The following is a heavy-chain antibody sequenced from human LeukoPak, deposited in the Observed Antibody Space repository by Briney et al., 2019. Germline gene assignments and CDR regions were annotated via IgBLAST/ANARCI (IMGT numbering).Heavy chain of an antibody. D-gene: IGHD3-3*01. J-gene: IGHJ6*03. CDR3: VREAYDDFWSGSWRYYYYMDV. CDR2: ISSSGSYI. V-gene: IGHV3-21*01. CDR1: GFTFSDFG. Sequence: GGSLRLSCAASGFTFSDFGMTWVRQAPGKGLEWVSSISSSGSYIYYADSVKGRFTISRDNAKNSLYLQMSSLRAEDTAVYYCVREAYDDFWSGSWRYYYYMDVWGKGITVTVSS.